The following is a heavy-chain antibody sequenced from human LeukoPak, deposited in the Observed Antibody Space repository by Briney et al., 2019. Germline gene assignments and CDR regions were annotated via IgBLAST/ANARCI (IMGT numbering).Heavy chain of an antibody. CDR2: ISGSGGST. Sequence: GGSLRLSCAASGFTFSSYAMSWVRQAPGKGLEWVSAISGSGGSTDYADSVKGRFTISRDNSKNTLYLQMNSLRAEDTAVYYCAKVRWDSSSSYYFDYWGQGTLVTVSS. J-gene: IGHJ4*02. V-gene: IGHV3-23*01. CDR1: GFTFSSYA. D-gene: IGHD6-6*01. CDR3: AKVRWDSSSSYYFDY.